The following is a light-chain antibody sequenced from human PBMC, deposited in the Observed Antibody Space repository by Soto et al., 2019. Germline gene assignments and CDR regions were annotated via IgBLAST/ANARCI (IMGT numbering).Light chain of an antibody. Sequence: QSVLTQPPSVSGAPGQRVTISCTGSSSNIGAGYDVHWYQRLPGTAPKVLIYSNNNRPSGVPDRFSGSKSGTSASLAITGLRAEDEDDYYCQSYDSSLSGSYVFGTGTKVTVL. V-gene: IGLV1-40*01. CDR3: QSYDSSLSGSYV. J-gene: IGLJ1*01. CDR1: SSNIGAGYD. CDR2: SNN.